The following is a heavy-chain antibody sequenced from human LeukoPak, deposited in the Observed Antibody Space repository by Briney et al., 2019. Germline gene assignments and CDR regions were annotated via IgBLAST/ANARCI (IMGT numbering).Heavy chain of an antibody. D-gene: IGHD3-10*01. CDR2: ISSSSSTT. V-gene: IGHV3-48*01. Sequence: GGSLRLSCAASGFTFSSYSMNWVRQAPGKGLEWISYISSSSSTTYYADSVKGRFTISRDNAKNSLYLQMNSLRAKDTAVYYCARDMLGSYYYGSGSRDYGMDVWGQGTTVTVSS. CDR3: ARDMLGSYYYGSGSRDYGMDV. J-gene: IGHJ6*02. CDR1: GFTFSSYS.